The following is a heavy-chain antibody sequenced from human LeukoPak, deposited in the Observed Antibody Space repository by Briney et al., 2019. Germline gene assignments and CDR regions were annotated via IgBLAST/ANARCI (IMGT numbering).Heavy chain of an antibody. J-gene: IGHJ4*02. CDR3: AGMGYDYGDYVGSDY. V-gene: IGHV3-30*04. Sequence: GGSLRLSCAASGFTFSSYAMHWVRQAPGKGLEWVAVISYDGSNKYYADSVKGRFTISRDNSKNTLYLQMNSLRAGDTAVYYCAGMGYDYGDYVGSDYWGQGTLVTVSS. CDR1: GFTFSSYA. CDR2: ISYDGSNK. D-gene: IGHD4-17*01.